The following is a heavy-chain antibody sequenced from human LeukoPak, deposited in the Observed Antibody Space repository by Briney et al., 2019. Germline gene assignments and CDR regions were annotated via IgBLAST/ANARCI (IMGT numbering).Heavy chain of an antibody. V-gene: IGHV3-30*03. J-gene: IGHJ4*02. CDR2: ISYDGDGT. CDR3: AIPLPPCCAVTPLVN. Sequence: GGSLRLSCVASGFTFSTYGMHWVRQAPGKGLEWVAVISYDGDGTDYRDSVKGRFTISRDNSKDTLLLQMDSLRPEDTGVCHCAIPLPPCCAVTPLVNWGQGTLVTVSS. CDR1: GFTFSTYG. D-gene: IGHD4-17*01.